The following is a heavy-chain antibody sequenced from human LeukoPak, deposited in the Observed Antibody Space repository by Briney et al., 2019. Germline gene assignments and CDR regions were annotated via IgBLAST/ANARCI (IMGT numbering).Heavy chain of an antibody. D-gene: IGHD2-2*01. CDR2: IRYDGSNK. V-gene: IGHV3-30*02. CDR3: AKDPAAITAPGYYYYYYMDV. J-gene: IGHJ6*03. Sequence: GGSLRLSCAASGFTFSSYAMSWVRQAPGKGLEWVAFIRYDGSNKYYADSVKGRFTISRDNSKNTLYLQMNSLRAEDTAVYYCAKDPAAITAPGYYYYYYMDVWGKGTTVTVSS. CDR1: GFTFSSYA.